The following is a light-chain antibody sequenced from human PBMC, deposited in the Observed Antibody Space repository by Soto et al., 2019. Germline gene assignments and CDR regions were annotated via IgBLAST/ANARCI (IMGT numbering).Light chain of an antibody. V-gene: IGKV1-5*01. CDR3: QHYYSSSS. CDR1: QTISSR. J-gene: IGKJ3*01. Sequence: DIPMTQSPSTLSASVGDRVTITCRASQTISSRLAWDQQKPGKAPKLLIHGPSSLQSGVPSRFSGSGSGTEFTLTISSLQPDDFVTYYCQHYYSSSSFGPGTKVDIK. CDR2: GPS.